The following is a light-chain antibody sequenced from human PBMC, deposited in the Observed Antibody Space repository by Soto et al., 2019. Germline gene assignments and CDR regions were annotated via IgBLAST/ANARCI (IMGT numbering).Light chain of an antibody. CDR3: QQYGRSPPHIT. Sequence: EIVLTQSPGTLSLSPGERATLSCRASQSVSSSYLAWYQQKPGQAPRLLIYGASSRATGIPDRFSGSGSGTDFTLTISRLEPEDFAVYYCQQYGRSPPHITFGHGTKVDIK. CDR2: GAS. CDR1: QSVSSSY. J-gene: IGKJ3*01. V-gene: IGKV3-20*01.